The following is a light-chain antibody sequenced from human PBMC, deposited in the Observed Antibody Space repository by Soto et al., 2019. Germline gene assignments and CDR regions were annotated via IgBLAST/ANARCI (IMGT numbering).Light chain of an antibody. J-gene: IGKJ5*01. CDR2: VAF. V-gene: IGKV1-39*01. CDR1: QSIALS. Sequence: IQMTQSPSSLSAYVGDTVTMTCRASQSIALSVNWYQQKPGKAPKLLIYVAFTLESGVPSRFSGSGSGTEFTLTIRSLQPEDFATYYCQQSFRSPITFGQGTRLE. CDR3: QQSFRSPIT.